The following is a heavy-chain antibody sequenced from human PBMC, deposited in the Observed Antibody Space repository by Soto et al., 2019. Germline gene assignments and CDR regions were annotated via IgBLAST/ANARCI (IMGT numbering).Heavy chain of an antibody. J-gene: IGHJ6*02. Sequence: SVKVSCKASGFTFTSSAVQWVRQARGQRLEWIGWIVVGSGNTNYAQKFQERVTITRDMSTSTAYMELSSLRSEDTAVYYCAASGISPYYYYGMDVWGQGTTVTVSS. D-gene: IGHD3-10*01. CDR3: AASGISPYYYYGMDV. V-gene: IGHV1-58*01. CDR1: GFTFTSSA. CDR2: IVVGSGNT.